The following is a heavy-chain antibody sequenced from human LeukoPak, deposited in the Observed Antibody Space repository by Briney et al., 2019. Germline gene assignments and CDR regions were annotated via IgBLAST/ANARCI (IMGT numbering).Heavy chain of an antibody. CDR2: IYTSGST. V-gene: IGHV4-4*07. CDR3: ARYIGPKGFDV. Sequence: SETLSLTCTVSGGSISSYYWSWVRQPAGKGLEWIGRIYTSGSTNYNPSLNSRVTISMDTSTNQFSLKLTSVTAADTAVYYCARYIGPKGFDVWGQGTLVTVSS. J-gene: IGHJ3*01. D-gene: IGHD3-16*02. CDR1: GGSISSYY.